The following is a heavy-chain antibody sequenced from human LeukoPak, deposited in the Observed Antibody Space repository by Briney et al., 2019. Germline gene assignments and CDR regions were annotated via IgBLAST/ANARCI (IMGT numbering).Heavy chain of an antibody. CDR1: GLTFSSYE. CDR3: ARDSHKFDSSGYYPDAFDI. CDR2: ISSSGSSI. D-gene: IGHD3-22*01. J-gene: IGHJ3*02. V-gene: IGHV3-48*03. Sequence: GGSLRLSCAASGLTFSSYEMNWVRQAPGKGLEWVSYISSSGSSIYYANSVKGRFTISRDNAKKSLYLQMHSLRAEDTAVYYCARDSHKFDSSGYYPDAFDIWGQGTMVTVSS.